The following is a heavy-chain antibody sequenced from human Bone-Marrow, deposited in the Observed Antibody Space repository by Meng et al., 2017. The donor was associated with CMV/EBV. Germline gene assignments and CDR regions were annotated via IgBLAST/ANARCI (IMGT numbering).Heavy chain of an antibody. CDR3: ASLSFWSGYYGSPGPYYYYGMDV. CDR2: ISSSSSYI. J-gene: IGHJ6*02. V-gene: IGHV3-21*01. Sequence: GGSLRLSCAASGFTFSSYSMNWVRQAPGKGLEWVSSISSSSSYIYYADSVKGRFTISRDNAKNSLYLQMNSLRAEDTAVYYWASLSFWSGYYGSPGPYYYYGMDVWGQGTTVTVSS. CDR1: GFTFSSYS. D-gene: IGHD3-3*01.